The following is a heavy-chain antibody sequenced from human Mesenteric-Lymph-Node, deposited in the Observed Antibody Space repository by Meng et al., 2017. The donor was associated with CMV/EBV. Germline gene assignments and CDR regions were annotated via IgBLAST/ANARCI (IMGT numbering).Heavy chain of an antibody. J-gene: IGHJ5*02. CDR3: TTETLGYCSSTSCYFTAELNNWFDP. D-gene: IGHD2-2*01. CDR2: MRYIGSNQ. V-gene: IGHV3-30*02. Sequence: GESLKISCAASGFIFSSYGMYWVRQAPGKGLEWVAFMRYIGSNQYYADSLKGRFTISRDNSKNTLYLQMNSLKTEDTAVYYCTTETLGYCSSTSCYFTAELNNWFDPWGQGTLVTVSS. CDR1: GFIFSSYG.